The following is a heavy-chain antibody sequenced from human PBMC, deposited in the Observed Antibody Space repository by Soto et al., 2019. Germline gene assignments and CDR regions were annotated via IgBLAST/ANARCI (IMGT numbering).Heavy chain of an antibody. CDR2: TGHDGTFQ. V-gene: IGHV3-33*01. CDR3: GRDRTSGYIDF. CDR1: GFTFPVYG. Sequence: QVQLVESGGGVVQPGRSLTLSCAASGFTFPVYGMHWVRQAPGRGLEWVAVTGHDGTFQFCADSVKGRFTVSRDNSGNTLYLRMSSLSAEDTAVYYCGRDRTSGYIDFWGQGTLVIVSS. J-gene: IGHJ4*02. D-gene: IGHD2-2*01.